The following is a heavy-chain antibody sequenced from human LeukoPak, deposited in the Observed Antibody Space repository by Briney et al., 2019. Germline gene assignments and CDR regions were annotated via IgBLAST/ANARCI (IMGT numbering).Heavy chain of an antibody. Sequence: VGSLRLSCAASGFTFSSYGMHWVRQAPGKGLEWVAFIRYDGSNKYYADSVKGRFTISRDNSKNTLYLQMNSLRAEDTAVYYCAKDGSGFWSGYYYWATHRTAFDIWGQGTMVTVSS. J-gene: IGHJ3*02. CDR3: AKDGSGFWSGYYYWATHRTAFDI. D-gene: IGHD3-3*01. V-gene: IGHV3-30*02. CDR2: IRYDGSNK. CDR1: GFTFSSYG.